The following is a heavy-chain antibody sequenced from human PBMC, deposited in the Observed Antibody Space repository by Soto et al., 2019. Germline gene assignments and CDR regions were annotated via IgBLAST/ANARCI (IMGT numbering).Heavy chain of an antibody. CDR1: GGSISSSNW. CDR2: INHSGST. Sequence: SETLSLTCTVSGGSISSSNWWSWVRQPPGKGLEWIGEINHSGSTNYNPSLKSRVTISVDTSKNQFSLKLSSVTAADTAVYYCARSVFPWGQGTLVTVSS. J-gene: IGHJ5*02. V-gene: IGHV4-4*02. CDR3: ARSVFP.